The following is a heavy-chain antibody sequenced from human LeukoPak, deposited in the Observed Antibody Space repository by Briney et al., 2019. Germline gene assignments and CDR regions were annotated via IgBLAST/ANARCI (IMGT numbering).Heavy chain of an antibody. V-gene: IGHV3-48*03. CDR3: ARDPSDRGLLSYFDV. Sequence: GGSLRLSCTASGFNFSSYEMNWVRQAPGKGLEWLFYISGSGEIIYYADSMEGRFTVSRDNAKNSLYLQMNNLRLEDTATYYCARDPSDRGLLSYFDVGGQGTLVTVAS. CDR1: GFNFSSYE. CDR2: ISGSGEII. J-gene: IGHJ4*02. D-gene: IGHD4-17*01.